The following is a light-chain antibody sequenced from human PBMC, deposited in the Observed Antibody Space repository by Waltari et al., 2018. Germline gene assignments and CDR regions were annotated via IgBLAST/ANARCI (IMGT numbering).Light chain of an antibody. V-gene: IGLV2-11*01. CDR2: DVS. Sequence: QSALTPPRSVSGSPGQSVTISCNGTSRDVGGFNYVSWYQQHPGKAPKLMIYDVSKRPSGVPDRFSGSKSGNTASLTISGLQAEDEADYYCCSYAGSYTWVFGGGTKLTVL. CDR1: SRDVGGFNY. J-gene: IGLJ2*01. CDR3: CSYAGSYTWV.